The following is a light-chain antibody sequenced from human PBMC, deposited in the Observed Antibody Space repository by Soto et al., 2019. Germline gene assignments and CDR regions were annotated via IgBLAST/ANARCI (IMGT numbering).Light chain of an antibody. V-gene: IGKV1-9*01. CDR2: AES. Sequence: DIQLTQSPSFLSASVGDRVTITCRASQGFSSNLAWYQQHPGKAPKLLIYAESSLQSGVPSRFSGSGSGTEFTLTISSLQPEDFATYYCQQYNGYSAFTFGGGTKVDSK. J-gene: IGKJ4*01. CDR1: QGFSSN. CDR3: QQYNGYSAFT.